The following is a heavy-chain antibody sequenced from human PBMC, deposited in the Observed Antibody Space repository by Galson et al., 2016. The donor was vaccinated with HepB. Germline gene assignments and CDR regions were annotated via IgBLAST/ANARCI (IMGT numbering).Heavy chain of an antibody. V-gene: IGHV3-53*01. Sequence: SLRLSCAASGFTVISNYMTWVRQAPGKELEWVSVVYSGGSTYYADSVKGRFTISRDNSKNTLYLQMNSLRAEDTAIYYCARDAGYYGMDVWGQGTTVTVSS. J-gene: IGHJ6*02. CDR3: ARDAGYYGMDV. CDR2: VYSGGST. CDR1: GFTVISNY.